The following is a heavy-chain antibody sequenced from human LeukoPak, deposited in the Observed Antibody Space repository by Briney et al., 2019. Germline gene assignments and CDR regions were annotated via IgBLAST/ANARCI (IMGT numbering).Heavy chain of an antibody. Sequence: GGSLRLSCAASGFTFSSYSMNWVRQAPGKGLEWVSSISSSSSYTYYADSVKGRFTISRDNARNSLYLQMNSLRAEDTAVYYCARDAGRGFDPWGQGTLVTVSS. CDR3: ARDAGRGFDP. CDR2: ISSSSSYT. J-gene: IGHJ5*02. CDR1: GFTFSSYS. V-gene: IGHV3-21*01.